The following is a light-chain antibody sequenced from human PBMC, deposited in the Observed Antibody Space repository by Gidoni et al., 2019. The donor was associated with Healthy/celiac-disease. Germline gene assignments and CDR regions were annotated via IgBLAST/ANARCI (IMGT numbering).Light chain of an antibody. Sequence: QSVLTQPPSVSGALGQRVTISCPGSSSNIGAGYDVHWYQQLPGTAPKLLIYANSNRPSGVPDRFSASKSGTSASLAITGLQAEDEADYYCQSYDSSLSGSVFGGGTKLTVL. V-gene: IGLV1-40*01. CDR1: SSNIGAGYD. J-gene: IGLJ3*02. CDR2: ANS. CDR3: QSYDSSLSGSV.